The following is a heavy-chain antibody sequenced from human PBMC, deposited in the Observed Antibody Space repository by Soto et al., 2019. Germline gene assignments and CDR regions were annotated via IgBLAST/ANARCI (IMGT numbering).Heavy chain of an antibody. D-gene: IGHD5-18*01. CDR3: ARRSYGHDNWFDP. J-gene: IGHJ5*02. Sequence: GASVKVSCKASGYTFTGYFIHWVRQARGQGLEWMGWINPNTGDTLYAQKFQGLVTMTRDTSVSTVYMEVTRMTSDDTAFYYGARRSYGHDNWFDPWGQGTLVTVSS. V-gene: IGHV1-2*04. CDR1: GYTFTGYF. CDR2: INPNTGDT.